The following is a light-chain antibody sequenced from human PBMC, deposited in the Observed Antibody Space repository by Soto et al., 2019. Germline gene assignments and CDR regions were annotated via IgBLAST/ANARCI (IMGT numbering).Light chain of an antibody. CDR3: QQYTTSPFT. CDR2: GAS. J-gene: IGKJ3*01. CDR1: QRVGSNY. V-gene: IGKV3-20*01. Sequence: EIVLTQSPGTLSLSPGERATLYCRASQRVGSNYLAWYQQKPGQAPRVLIYGASSRATGIPDRFSGSGSGADFTLTISRLEPEDFPVYYCQQYTTSPFTFGPGTKVDIK.